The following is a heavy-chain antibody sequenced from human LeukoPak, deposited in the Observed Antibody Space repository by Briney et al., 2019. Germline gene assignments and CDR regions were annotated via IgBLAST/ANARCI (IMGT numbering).Heavy chain of an antibody. CDR3: AKALKRYCSGATCYYFDY. D-gene: IGHD2-15*01. V-gene: IGHV3-9*01. Sequence: GRSLRLSCAASGFTFGNYAMHWVRQVPGKGLEWVSGISWSGTSIGYGDSVKGRFTISRDNARNSLYLQMDSLRPGDTALYYCAKALKRYCSGATCYYFDYWGQGTLVTVSS. CDR2: ISWSGTSI. J-gene: IGHJ4*02. CDR1: GFTFGNYA.